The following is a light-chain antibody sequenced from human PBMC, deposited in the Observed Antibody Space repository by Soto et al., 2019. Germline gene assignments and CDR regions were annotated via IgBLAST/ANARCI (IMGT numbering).Light chain of an antibody. V-gene: IGLV2-11*01. Sequence: QSVLTQPRSVSGSPGQSVTISCTGTRSDVVGYNYVSWYQQHPGKAPKLMIYDISKRPSGVPDRFSGSKSGNTASLTISGLQAEDEADYYCCSYAGSYTYVFGTGTKVTVL. CDR2: DIS. J-gene: IGLJ1*01. CDR1: RSDVVGYNY. CDR3: CSYAGSYTYV.